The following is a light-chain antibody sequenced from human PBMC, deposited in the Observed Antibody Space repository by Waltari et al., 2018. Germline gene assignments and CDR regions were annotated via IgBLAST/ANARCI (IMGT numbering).Light chain of an antibody. V-gene: IGKV4-1*01. CDR3: QLYTTVPRT. J-gene: IGKJ1*01. CDR1: QSVFQSSKNKNY. Sequence: DIVMTQSPDFLAVSLGERATINCKSSQSVFQSSKNKNYLAWFQQKPGQPPKLRIYWASTPESRVPDRFSGGCARTQCTLTIICVQAEDGAIYYCQLYTTVPRTFVQGTKVEIK. CDR2: WAS.